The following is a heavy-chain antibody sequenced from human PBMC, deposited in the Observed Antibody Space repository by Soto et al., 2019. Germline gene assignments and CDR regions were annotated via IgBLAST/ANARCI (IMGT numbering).Heavy chain of an antibody. Sequence: GSLRLSCAASAFIFGSYALSWVRQAPGKGLEWVSTISGSDGKTFYADSVKGRFSISRDTSKSTLYLQMNSLRADDTAMYYCAKDRIQLWFLTGKRYYYYGMDVWGQGTTVTVSS. V-gene: IGHV3-23*01. D-gene: IGHD5-18*01. CDR2: ISGSDGKT. CDR1: AFIFGSYA. J-gene: IGHJ6*02. CDR3: AKDRIQLWFLTGKRYYYYGMDV.